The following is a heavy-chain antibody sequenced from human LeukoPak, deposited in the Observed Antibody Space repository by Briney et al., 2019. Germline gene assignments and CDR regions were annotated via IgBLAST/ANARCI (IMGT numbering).Heavy chain of an antibody. J-gene: IGHJ4*02. CDR2: INANSGGT. D-gene: IGHD3-9*01. Sequence: ASVKVSCKASGYSFTGYYMHWVRQAPGQGLEWMGWINANSGGTNYAQKFQGRVTMTRDTSISTAYMELSRLRSDDTAVYYCARSSRYDIWTGYPYWGQGTLVTVSP. V-gene: IGHV1-2*02. CDR1: GYSFTGYY. CDR3: ARSSRYDIWTGYPY.